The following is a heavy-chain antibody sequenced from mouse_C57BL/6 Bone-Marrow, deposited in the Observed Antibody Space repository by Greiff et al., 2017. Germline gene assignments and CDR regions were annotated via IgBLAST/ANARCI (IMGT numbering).Heavy chain of an antibody. Sequence: QVQLKQPGAELVKPGASVKMSCKASGYTFTSYWITWVKQRPGQGLEWIGDIYPGSGSPNYNEKFKSKATLTVDTSSSTAYMQLSSLTSEDSAVXYCARQLRLSAWFAYWGQGTLVTVSA. CDR2: IYPGSGSP. CDR3: ARQLRLSAWFAY. V-gene: IGHV1-55*01. J-gene: IGHJ3*01. CDR1: GYTFTSYW. D-gene: IGHD3-2*02.